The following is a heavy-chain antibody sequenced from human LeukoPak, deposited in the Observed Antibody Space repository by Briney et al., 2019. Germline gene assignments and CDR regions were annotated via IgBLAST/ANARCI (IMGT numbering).Heavy chain of an antibody. V-gene: IGHV3-74*03. CDR2: INSDGYSI. CDR3: ARENFYGMDV. J-gene: IGHJ6*01. Sequence: GGSLRLSCAASGFTFSGYWMHWVRQAPGKGLVWVSRINSDGYSITYADSVKGRFTISRDNAKNTLYLQMNSLIAEDTAVYYCARENFYGMDVWAQRTTVTVSS. CDR1: GFTFSGYW.